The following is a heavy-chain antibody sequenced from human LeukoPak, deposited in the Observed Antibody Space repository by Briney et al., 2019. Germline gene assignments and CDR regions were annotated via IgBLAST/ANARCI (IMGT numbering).Heavy chain of an antibody. J-gene: IGHJ6*03. CDR1: GFRFGGYS. V-gene: IGHV3-48*04. CDR2: TSVSGTI. Sequence: GGSPRLSCTASGFRFGGYSIHWVRQAPGKGLEWLSYTSVSGTIHADSVMGRVTVSRDNAKNSLYLQMNSLRAEDTAVYYCARIRGSTLPISYMDVWGKGTTVTVSS. D-gene: IGHD6-13*01. CDR3: ARIRGSTLPISYMDV.